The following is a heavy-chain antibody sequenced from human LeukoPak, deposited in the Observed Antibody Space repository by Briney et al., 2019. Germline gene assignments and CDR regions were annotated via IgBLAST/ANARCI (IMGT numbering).Heavy chain of an antibody. CDR1: GFIFSTYA. CDR2: ITHSADRT. V-gene: IGHV3-23*01. D-gene: IGHD6-19*01. Sequence: PGGSLRLSCAASGFIFSTYAVSWVRQVPGKGLEWVSSITHSADRTYYAASVKGRFTVSRDNSRNTLFMQMNSLRAEDTAIYYCARDPRPGYGGGWYYFDSWGQGTLVTVSS. J-gene: IGHJ4*02. CDR3: ARDPRPGYGGGWYYFDS.